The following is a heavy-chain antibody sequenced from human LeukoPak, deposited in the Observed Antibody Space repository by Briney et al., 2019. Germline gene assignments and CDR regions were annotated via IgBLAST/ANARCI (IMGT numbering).Heavy chain of an antibody. V-gene: IGHV4-39*01. CDR1: GGSISISSYY. D-gene: IGHD3-22*01. CDR2: IYYSGST. J-gene: IGHJ5*02. CDR3: ASTYYYDSSGYYPNWFDP. Sequence: SETLSLTCTVSGGSISISSYYWGSSRQPPGKGLELIGCIYYSGSTYYNPSLKSRVTISVDTSKNQFFLQLSFVTAADTAVYYCASTYYYDSSGYYPNWFDPWGQGTLVTVSS.